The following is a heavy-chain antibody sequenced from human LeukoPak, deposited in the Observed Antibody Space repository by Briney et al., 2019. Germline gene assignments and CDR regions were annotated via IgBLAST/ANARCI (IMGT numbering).Heavy chain of an antibody. D-gene: IGHD2-15*01. V-gene: IGHV1-69*08. CDR2: VIPILDKT. CDR1: GGTFSRHT. CDR3: AREDFSDATGFYNYALDV. Sequence: SVKVSCRASGGTFSRHTISWVRQAPGQGLEWIGRVIPILDKTKYARHFQGRVTITADKSTSTAYMELSSLRSDDTAVYYCAREDFSDATGFYNYALDVWGQGTTVTVSS. J-gene: IGHJ6*02.